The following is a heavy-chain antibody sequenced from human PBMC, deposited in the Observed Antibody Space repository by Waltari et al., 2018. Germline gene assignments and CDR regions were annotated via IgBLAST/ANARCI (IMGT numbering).Heavy chain of an antibody. Sequence: QVQLQQWGAGLLKPSETLSLTCAVYGGSFSGYYWSWIRQPPGKGLEWIGEINHSGSTNYNPSLKSRVTISVDTSKNQFSLKLSSVTAADTAVYYCARKGRGGFLEWFDYWGQGTLVTVSS. V-gene: IGHV4-34*01. CDR3: ARKGRGGFLEWFDY. J-gene: IGHJ4*02. CDR1: GGSFSGYY. CDR2: INHSGST. D-gene: IGHD3-3*01.